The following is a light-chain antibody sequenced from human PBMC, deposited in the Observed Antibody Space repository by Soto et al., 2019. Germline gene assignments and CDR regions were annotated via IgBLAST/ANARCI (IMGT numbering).Light chain of an antibody. V-gene: IGLV3-21*02. CDR2: DDT. Sequence: SYELTQPPSVSLAPGQTARLTCGGSNIGSKTVHWYQQKPGQAPVVVISDDTDRPSGIPERCSGSNSRNTATLPIGRVEAGDEADYYCQVWDDSTDHRVVFGGGTKLTVL. J-gene: IGLJ2*01. CDR1: NIGSKT. CDR3: QVWDDSTDHRVV.